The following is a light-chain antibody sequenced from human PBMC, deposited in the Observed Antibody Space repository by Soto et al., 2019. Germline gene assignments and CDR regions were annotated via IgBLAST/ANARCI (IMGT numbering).Light chain of an antibody. CDR2: DAS. CDR1: LDIRNE. CDR3: LQHKSYPWT. Sequence: IQVTQSPSSLSASVVDRFTITCLASLDIRNELDWYQQKPGKAPKRLIYDASTLQDWVPSRFSGDGSGTEFTLTISSLQSEDFATYFCLQHKSYPWTFGQGTKVDIK. V-gene: IGKV1-17*01. J-gene: IGKJ1*01.